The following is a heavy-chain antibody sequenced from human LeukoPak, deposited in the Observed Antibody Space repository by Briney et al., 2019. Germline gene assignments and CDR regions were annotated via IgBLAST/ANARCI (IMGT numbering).Heavy chain of an antibody. CDR2: ISAYNGNT. V-gene: IGHV1-18*01. D-gene: IGHD3-9*01. J-gene: IGHJ5*02. CDR3: ARGYYILTGTGWFDP. Sequence: GASVKVSCKASGYTFTSYGISWVRQAPGHGLEWMGWISAYNGNTNYAQKLQGRVTMTTDTSTSTAYMELRSLRSDDTAVYYCARGYYILTGTGWFDPWGQGTLVTVSS. CDR1: GYTFTSYG.